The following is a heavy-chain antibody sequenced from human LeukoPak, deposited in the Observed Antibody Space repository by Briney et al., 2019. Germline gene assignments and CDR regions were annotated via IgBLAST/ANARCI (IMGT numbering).Heavy chain of an antibody. CDR3: AKRGGFGANPFYYFDY. CDR1: GGTFSNFA. V-gene: IGHV1-69*05. Sequence: ASVKVSCKASGGTFSNFAFSWVRQAPEQGLEWMGGIIPIFGAPIYAQKFQGRVTITTDDSTSTVYVGLSSLKSEDTAVYYCAKRGGFGANPFYYFDYWGQGTLVTVSS. D-gene: IGHD4/OR15-4a*01. CDR2: IIPIFGAP. J-gene: IGHJ4*02.